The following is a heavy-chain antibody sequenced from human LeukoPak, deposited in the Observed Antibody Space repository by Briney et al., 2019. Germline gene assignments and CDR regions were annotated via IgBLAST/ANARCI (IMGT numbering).Heavy chain of an antibody. CDR2: ISSSGSTM. V-gene: IGHV3-48*03. J-gene: IGHJ3*02. CDR3: ARDGRGAAVDAFDI. CDR1: GFTFSSYE. Sequence: GGSLRLSCAAAGFTFSSYEMSWVRQAPGKGLEGGSYISSSGSTMYYADSVKGRFTISRDNAKNSLYLQMNSPRAEDTDVYYCARDGRGAAVDAFDIWGQGTMVTVSS. D-gene: IGHD6-13*01.